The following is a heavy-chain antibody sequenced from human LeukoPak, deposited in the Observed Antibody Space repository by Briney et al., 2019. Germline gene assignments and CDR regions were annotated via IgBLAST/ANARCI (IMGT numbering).Heavy chain of an antibody. CDR3: AKDRGGLRRQWLGPGDY. D-gene: IGHD6-19*01. J-gene: IGHJ4*02. CDR1: GFTFDDYA. CDR2: ISWNSGSI. V-gene: IGHV3-9*01. Sequence: GGSLRLSCAASGFTFDDYAMHWVRQAPGKGLEWVSGISWNSGSIGYADSVKGRFIISRDNAKNSLYLQMNSLRAEDTALYYCAKDRGGLRRQWLGPGDYWGQGTLVTVSS.